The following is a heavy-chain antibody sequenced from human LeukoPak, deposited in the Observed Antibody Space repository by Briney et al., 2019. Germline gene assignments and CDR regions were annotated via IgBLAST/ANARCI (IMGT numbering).Heavy chain of an antibody. Sequence: GGSLRPSCAASGFTFSSYWMSWVRQAPGKGLEWVANIKQDGSGKYYVDSVKGRFTISRDNAKNSLYLQMNSLRAEDTAVYYCARVKEKYCSGGSCSCDIWGQGTMVTVSS. CDR3: ARVKEKYCSGGSCSCDI. CDR2: IKQDGSGK. D-gene: IGHD2-15*01. CDR1: GFTFSSYW. J-gene: IGHJ3*02. V-gene: IGHV3-7*04.